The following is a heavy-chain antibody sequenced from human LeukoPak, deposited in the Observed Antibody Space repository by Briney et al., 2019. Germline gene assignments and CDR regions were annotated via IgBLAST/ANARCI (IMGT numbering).Heavy chain of an antibody. Sequence: SETLSLTCTVSRGSFSTYYWSWIRQPPGKGLEWIGYIYYSGSTNYNPSLQSRVTISVDTSKNQFSLRLSSVTAADTAVYYCARENSNSDSSGYYYGSGYFDYWGQGTLVTVSS. CDR3: ARENSNSDSSGYYYGSGYFDY. V-gene: IGHV4-59*01. J-gene: IGHJ4*02. CDR2: IYYSGST. CDR1: RGSFSTYY. D-gene: IGHD3-22*01.